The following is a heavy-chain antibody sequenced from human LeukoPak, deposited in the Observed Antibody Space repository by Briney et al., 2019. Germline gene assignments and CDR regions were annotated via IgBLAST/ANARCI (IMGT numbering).Heavy chain of an antibody. J-gene: IGHJ4*02. CDR3: ASHPLMGANYYFDY. Sequence: GGSLRLSCAASGFTFSSYSMNWVRQAPGKGLEWVSSISSSSSYIYYADSVKGRLTISRDNAKNSLYLQMNSLRAEDTAVYYCASHPLMGANYYFDYWGQGTLVTVSS. V-gene: IGHV3-21*01. CDR1: GFTFSSYS. D-gene: IGHD1-26*01. CDR2: ISSSSSYI.